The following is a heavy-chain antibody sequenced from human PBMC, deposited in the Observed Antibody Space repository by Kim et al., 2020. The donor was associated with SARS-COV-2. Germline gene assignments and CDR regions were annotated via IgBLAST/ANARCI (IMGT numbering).Heavy chain of an antibody. CDR1: GYTFTSYA. V-gene: IGHV1-3*01. CDR3: ARNEDY. J-gene: IGHJ4*02. CDR2: IDADNGIT. Sequence: ASVKVSCKASGYTFTSYAFHWVRQAPGQRLEWMGWIDADNGITKYSQKFQGRVTITRDTSASTAYMGLSSLRSEDTAVYYCARNEDYWGQGTLVTVSS.